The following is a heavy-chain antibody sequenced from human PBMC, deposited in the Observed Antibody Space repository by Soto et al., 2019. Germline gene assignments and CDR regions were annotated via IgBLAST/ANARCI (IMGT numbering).Heavy chain of an antibody. J-gene: IGHJ4*02. CDR3: AKEKATGATVTPYDY. D-gene: IGHD4-17*01. CDR1: GFTFSSYA. CDR2: IGGSDGRT. V-gene: IGHV3-23*01. Sequence: EVPLLESGGGLVQSGGSLRLSCAASGFTFSSYAMSWVRLAPGKRLEWVSGIGGSDGRTYYADSVKGRFTISRDNSRNPLYRQMNSLRAEDTAVYYCAKEKATGATVTPYDYWGQGTLVTVSS.